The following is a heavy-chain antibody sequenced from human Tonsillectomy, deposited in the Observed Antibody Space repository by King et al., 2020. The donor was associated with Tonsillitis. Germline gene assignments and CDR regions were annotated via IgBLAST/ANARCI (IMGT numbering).Heavy chain of an antibody. Sequence: VQLVQSGAEVKKPGASVKVSCKASGYTFTSYGIRWVRQAPGQGLEWMGWISAYNGNTNYAQKLQGRVTMTTDTSTSTAYMELRSLRSDDTAVYYCARVIIPFGVVIIPSNWFDPWGQGTLVTVSS. CDR3: ARVIIPFGVVIIPSNWFDP. D-gene: IGHD3-3*01. J-gene: IGHJ5*02. CDR1: GYTFTSYG. V-gene: IGHV1-18*01. CDR2: ISAYNGNT.